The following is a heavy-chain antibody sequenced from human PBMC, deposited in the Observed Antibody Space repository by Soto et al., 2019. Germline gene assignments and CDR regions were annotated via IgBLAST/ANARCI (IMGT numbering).Heavy chain of an antibody. J-gene: IGHJ6*02. CDR1: GGSISSYY. V-gene: IGHV4-59*01. CDR2: IYYSGIT. Sequence: SETLSLTCTVSGGSISSYYWSWIRQPRGKGLEWIGYIYYSGITNYNPSLKSRVTISVDTSKNQFSLKLTAVTAAETAVYYCARVFPTAVHYSGMDVWGQWT. CDR3: ARVFPTAVHYSGMDV.